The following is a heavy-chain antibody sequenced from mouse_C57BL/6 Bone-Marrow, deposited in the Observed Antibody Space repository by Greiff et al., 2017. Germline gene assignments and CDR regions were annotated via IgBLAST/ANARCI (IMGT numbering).Heavy chain of an antibody. V-gene: IGHV14-3*01. Sequence: VQLQQSVAELVRPGASVKLSCTASGFNIKNTYMHWVKQRPEQGLEWIGRIDPANGNTKYAPKFQGKATITADTSSNTAYLQLSSLTSEDSAIYYCAREGTYYGSSCYWYFDVWGTGTTVTVSS. CDR1: GFNIKNTY. D-gene: IGHD1-1*01. J-gene: IGHJ1*03. CDR2: IDPANGNT. CDR3: AREGTYYGSSCYWYFDV.